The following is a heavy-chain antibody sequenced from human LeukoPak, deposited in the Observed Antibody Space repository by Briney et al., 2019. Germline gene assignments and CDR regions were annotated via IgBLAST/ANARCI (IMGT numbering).Heavy chain of an antibody. CDR3: ATRTMIVVTHNWFDP. Sequence: ASVKVSCKVSGYTLTELSMHWVRQAPGKGLEWMGGFDPEDGETIYAQKFQGRVAMTEDTSTDTAYMELSSLRSEDTAVYYCATRTMIVVTHNWFDPWGQGTLVTVSP. J-gene: IGHJ5*02. CDR2: FDPEDGET. D-gene: IGHD3-22*01. CDR1: GYTLTELS. V-gene: IGHV1-24*01.